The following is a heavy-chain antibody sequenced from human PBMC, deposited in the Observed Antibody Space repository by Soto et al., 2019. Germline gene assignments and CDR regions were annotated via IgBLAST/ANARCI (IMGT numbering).Heavy chain of an antibody. J-gene: IGHJ4*02. D-gene: IGHD4-17*01. CDR1: GFTFSSYA. V-gene: IGHV3-30-3*01. Sequence: PWGALRLSCAASGFTFSSYAMHWVRQAPGKGLEWVTVISYDGSNKYYADSVKGRFTISRDNSKNTLYLQMTNLRIEDTAVYYCARSQALTAVTKCFDCWGQGTMVTVSS. CDR2: ISYDGSNK. CDR3: ARSQALTAVTKCFDC.